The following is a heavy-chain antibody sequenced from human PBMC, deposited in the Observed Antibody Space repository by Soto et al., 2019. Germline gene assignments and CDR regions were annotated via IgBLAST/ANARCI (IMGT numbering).Heavy chain of an antibody. J-gene: IGHJ6*03. Sequence: GESLKISCKGSGYSFTSYWIGWVRQMPGKGLEWMGIIYPGDSDTRYSPSFQGQVTISADKSISTAYLQWSSLKASDTAMYYCARHVWMEPDYYYYYYMDVWGKGTTVTVSS. CDR2: IYPGDSDT. CDR3: ARHVWMEPDYYYYYYMDV. D-gene: IGHD1-1*01. V-gene: IGHV5-51*01. CDR1: GYSFTSYW.